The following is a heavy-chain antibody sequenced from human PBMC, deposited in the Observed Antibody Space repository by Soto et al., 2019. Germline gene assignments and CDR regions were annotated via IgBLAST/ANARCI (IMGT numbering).Heavy chain of an antibody. CDR3: ARGHYSSGYAFDI. CDR2: MYYSGST. CDR1: GGSISSYY. D-gene: IGHD3-22*01. Sequence: SETLSLTCTVSGGSISSYYWSWIRQPPGKGLEWIGYMYYSGSTNYNPSLKSRVTISVDTSKNQFSLKLSSVTAADTAVYYCARGHYSSGYAFDIWGQGTMVTVSS. J-gene: IGHJ3*02. V-gene: IGHV4-59*12.